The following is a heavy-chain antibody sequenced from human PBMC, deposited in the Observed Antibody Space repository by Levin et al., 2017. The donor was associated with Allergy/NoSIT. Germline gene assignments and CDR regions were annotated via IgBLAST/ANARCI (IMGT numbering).Heavy chain of an antibody. D-gene: IGHD3-3*01. J-gene: IGHJ4*02. V-gene: IGHV3-48*03. CDR1: GFTFSSYE. Sequence: GGSLRLSCAASGFTFSSYEMNWVRQAPGKGLEWVSYISSSGSTIYYADSVKGRFTISRDNAKNSLYLQMNSLRAEDTAVYYCARQLGNFWSGYNYFHYWGQGTLLTVSS. CDR2: ISSSGSTI. CDR3: ARQLGNFWSGYNYFHY.